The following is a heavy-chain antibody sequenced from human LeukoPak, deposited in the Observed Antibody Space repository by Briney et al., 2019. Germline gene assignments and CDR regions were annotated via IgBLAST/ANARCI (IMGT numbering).Heavy chain of an antibody. CDR1: GGTFSSYA. V-gene: IGHV1-69*13. CDR3: ARDATYYYDSSGYYYVY. CDR2: IIPIFGTV. J-gene: IGHJ4*02. D-gene: IGHD3-22*01. Sequence: SVKVSCKASGGTFSSYAISWVRQAPGQGLEWMGGIIPIFGTVNYAQKFQGRVTITADESTSTAYMELSSLRSEDTAVYYCARDATYYYDSSGYYYVYWGQGTLVTVSS.